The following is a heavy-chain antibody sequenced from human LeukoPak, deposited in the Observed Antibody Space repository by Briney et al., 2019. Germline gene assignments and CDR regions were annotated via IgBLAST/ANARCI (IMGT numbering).Heavy chain of an antibody. Sequence: GRSLRLSCAASGFTFSSYAMHWVRQAPGKGLEWVAVISYDGSNKYYADSVKGRFTISRDNSKNTLYLQMNSLRAEDTAVYYCAREESGSYGYFDYWGQGTLVTVSS. CDR3: AREESGSYGYFDY. V-gene: IGHV3-30-3*01. D-gene: IGHD1-26*01. CDR1: GFTFSSYA. CDR2: ISYDGSNK. J-gene: IGHJ4*02.